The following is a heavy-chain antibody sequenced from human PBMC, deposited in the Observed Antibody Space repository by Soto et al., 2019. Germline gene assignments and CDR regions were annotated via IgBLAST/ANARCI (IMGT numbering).Heavy chain of an antibody. V-gene: IGHV4-59*01. Sequence: SETLSLTCTVSGGSIRSYYWTWIRQPPGKGLEWLGYIFYSGSTFYNPSLKGRVTISIHTSKSQFSLQLTSVTAADTAVYYCARGAADTAMVDSWGQGTLDTVSS. CDR2: IFYSGST. J-gene: IGHJ4*02. D-gene: IGHD5-18*01. CDR1: GGSIRSYY. CDR3: ARGAADTAMVDS.